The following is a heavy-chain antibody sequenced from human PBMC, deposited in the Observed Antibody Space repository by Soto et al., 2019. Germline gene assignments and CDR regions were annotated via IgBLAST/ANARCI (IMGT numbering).Heavy chain of an antibody. J-gene: IGHJ3*02. V-gene: IGHV3-7*05. CDR3: ARDRIAAAGSDAFDI. D-gene: IGHD6-13*01. CDR2: IKQDGSEK. Sequence: GGSLRLSCAASGFTFSSYWMSWVRQAPGKGLEWVANIKQDGSEKYYVDSVKGRFTISRDNAKNSLYLQMNSLRAEDTAVYYCARDRIAAAGSDAFDIWGQGTMVTVSS. CDR1: GFTFSSYW.